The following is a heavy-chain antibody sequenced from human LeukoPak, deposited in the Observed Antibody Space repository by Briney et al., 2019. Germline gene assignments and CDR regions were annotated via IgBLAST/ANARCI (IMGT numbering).Heavy chain of an antibody. CDR1: GFTFSSYA. V-gene: IGHV3-30*04. CDR2: ISYDGNNK. J-gene: IGHJ3*02. CDR3: ARDAQYDFWSGYYAFDI. D-gene: IGHD3-3*01. Sequence: PGGSLRLSCAASGFTFSSYAMHWVRQAPGKGLEWVTVISYDGNNKYYADSVKGRFTISRDNAKNSLYLQMNSLRAEDTAVYYCARDAQYDFWSGYYAFDIWGQGTMVTVSS.